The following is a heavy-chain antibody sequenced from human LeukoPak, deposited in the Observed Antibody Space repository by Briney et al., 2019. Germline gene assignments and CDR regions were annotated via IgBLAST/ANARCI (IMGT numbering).Heavy chain of an antibody. CDR3: ARDVFSGYSCGGGDRYPDY. V-gene: IGHV1-2*02. J-gene: IGHJ4*02. Sequence: ASVKVSCKASGYTFTGYYMHWVRQAPGQGLEWMGWINPNSGGTNYAQKFQGRVTMTRDTSISTAYMELSRLRSDDTAVYYCARDVFSGYSCGGGDRYPDYWGQGTLVTVSS. CDR1: GYTFTGYY. CDR2: INPNSGGT. D-gene: IGHD2-21*02.